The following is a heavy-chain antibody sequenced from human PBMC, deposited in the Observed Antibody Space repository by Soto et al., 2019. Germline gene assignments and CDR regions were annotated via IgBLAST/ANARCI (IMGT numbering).Heavy chain of an antibody. V-gene: IGHV4-30-2*01. CDR2: IYHSGTT. CDR1: GGAFSSGAFA. J-gene: IGHJ5*02. D-gene: IGHD2-2*01. Sequence: SLTCTVSGGAFSSGAFAWTWIRQPPKKGLEWIGYIYHSGTTSYNPSLRSRVTISVDRSRSQFSLNLTSVTAADTAMYYCARGRRRPAASIPGGFDPWGQGTLVTVSS. CDR3: ARGRRRPAASIPGGFDP.